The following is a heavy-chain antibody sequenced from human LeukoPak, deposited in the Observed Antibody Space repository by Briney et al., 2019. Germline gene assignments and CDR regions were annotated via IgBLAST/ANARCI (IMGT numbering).Heavy chain of an antibody. CDR1: GFTFSSYW. D-gene: IGHD6-13*01. J-gene: IGHJ4*02. V-gene: IGHV3-7*01. CDR3: ARAPGIAAAGSLDY. Sequence: GGSLRLSCAASGFTFSSYWMTWVRQAPGNGLAWVANIKQDGSETYYVDSVKGRFTISRDDAGNSLYLQMNSLRAEDTAVYYCARAPGIAAAGSLDYWGQGTLVTVSS. CDR2: IKQDGSET.